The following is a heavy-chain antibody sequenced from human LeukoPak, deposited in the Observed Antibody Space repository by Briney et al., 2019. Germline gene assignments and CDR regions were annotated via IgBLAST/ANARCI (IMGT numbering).Heavy chain of an antibody. Sequence: SVKVSCKASGGTFSNYAINWVRLAPGQGLEWMGRIIPFLDVANYAQKFQDRVAITEDKSTSTVYMELSSLRSEDTALYYCASPNARITGTFRFDHSGEGTLVIVSS. J-gene: IGHJ4*02. D-gene: IGHD1-20*01. CDR3: ASPNARITGTFRFDH. CDR1: GGTFSNYA. CDR2: IIPFLDVA. V-gene: IGHV1-69*04.